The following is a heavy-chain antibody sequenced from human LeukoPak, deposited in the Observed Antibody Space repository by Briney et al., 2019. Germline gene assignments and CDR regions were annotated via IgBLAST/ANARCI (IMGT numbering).Heavy chain of an antibody. J-gene: IGHJ4*02. V-gene: IGHV4-59*01. CDR1: GGSINNYY. CDR2: IYYIRST. D-gene: IGHD3-3*02. CDR3: ARDLSDLRGGYFDY. Sequence: SETLSLTCSVSGGSINNYYWSWIRQPPGKGLEWIGYIYYIRSTNYNPSLKSRVTISVDPSKNQFSLRLSSVTAADTAVYYCARDLSDLRGGYFDYWGQGTLVTVSS.